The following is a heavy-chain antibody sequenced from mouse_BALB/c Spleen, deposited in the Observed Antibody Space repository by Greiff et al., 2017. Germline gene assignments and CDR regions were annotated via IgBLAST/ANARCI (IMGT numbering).Heavy chain of an antibody. CDR3: ARHYGSSCFAY. CDR2: ISYSGST. J-gene: IGHJ3*01. V-gene: IGHV3-2*02. Sequence: QSGPGLVKPSQSLSLTCTVTGYSITSDYAWNWIRQFPGNKLEWMGYISYSGSTSYNPSLKSRISITRDTSKNQFFLQLNSVTTEDTATYYCARHYGSSCFAYWGQGTLVTVSA. CDR1: GYSITSDYA. D-gene: IGHD1-1*01.